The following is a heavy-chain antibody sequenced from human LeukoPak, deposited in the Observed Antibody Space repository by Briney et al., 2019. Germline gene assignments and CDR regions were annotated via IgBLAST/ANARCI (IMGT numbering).Heavy chain of an antibody. D-gene: IGHD2-8*02. J-gene: IGHJ4*02. CDR2: IRYDGSNK. Sequence: PGGSLRLSCAASAFTFSRYGMHWVRQAPGKGLEWVAFIRYDGSNKYYADSVKGRFTISRDNSKNTLYLQMNSLRAEDTAIYYCATYRQVLLPFESWGQGTLVTVSS. V-gene: IGHV3-30*02. CDR3: ATYRQVLLPFES. CDR1: AFTFSRYG.